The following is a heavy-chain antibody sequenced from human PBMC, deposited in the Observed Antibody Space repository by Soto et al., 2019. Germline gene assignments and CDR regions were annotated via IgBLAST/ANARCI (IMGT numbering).Heavy chain of an antibody. J-gene: IGHJ4*02. D-gene: IGHD1-26*01. CDR2: IYPGDSDT. CDR1: GYSFTRYW. CDR3: ARPPYSASYYYFDQ. V-gene: IGHV5-51*01. Sequence: PGESLKICCKGSGYSFTRYWIGWGRQMPGKGLEWMGIIYPGDSDTIYSPSFQGQVTISADKSISTAYLQWNSLKASDTAMYYCARPPYSASYYYFDQWGQGTPVTVSS.